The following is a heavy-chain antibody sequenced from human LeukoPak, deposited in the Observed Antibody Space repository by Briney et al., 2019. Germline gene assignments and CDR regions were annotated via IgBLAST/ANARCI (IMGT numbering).Heavy chain of an antibody. V-gene: IGHV1-3*01. D-gene: IGHD2-2*01. Sequence: ASVKVSCKASGYTFTSYAMHWVRQAPGQRLEWMGWINAGNGNTKYSQKFQGRVTMTRDTSISTAYMELSRLRSDDTAVYYCARATRHIVVVPAAIMFDPWGQGTLVTVSS. CDR1: GYTFTSYA. J-gene: IGHJ5*02. CDR3: ARATRHIVVVPAAIMFDP. CDR2: INAGNGNT.